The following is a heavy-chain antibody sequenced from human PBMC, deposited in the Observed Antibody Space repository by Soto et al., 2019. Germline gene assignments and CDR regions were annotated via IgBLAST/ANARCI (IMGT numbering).Heavy chain of an antibody. D-gene: IGHD6-13*01. CDR2: IYPGDYET. J-gene: IGHJ4*02. V-gene: IGHV5-51*01. CDR3: ARSPRSSPYFDY. CDR1: GYTFSNFW. Sequence: GESLKISCQCSGYTFSNFWIAWVRQLPGKGLEWMGIIYPGDYETRYSPSFHSKVTTSADRSIGTAYLQWSSLEASDSAFYFCARSPRSSPYFDYWGQGALVTVSS.